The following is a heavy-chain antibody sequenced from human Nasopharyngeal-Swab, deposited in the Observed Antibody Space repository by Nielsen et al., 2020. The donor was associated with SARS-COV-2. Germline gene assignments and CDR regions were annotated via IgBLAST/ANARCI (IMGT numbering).Heavy chain of an antibody. V-gene: IGHV4-31*03. CDR2: IYYSGST. CDR1: GGSISSGGYY. Sequence: SETLSLTCTVSGGSISSGGYYWSWIRQLPGKGLEWIGYIYYSGSTYYNPSLKSRVTISVDTSKNQFSLKLSSVTAADTAVYYCARGQDAYYYMDVWGEGTTVTVSS. J-gene: IGHJ6*03. D-gene: IGHD2-15*01. CDR3: ARGQDAYYYMDV.